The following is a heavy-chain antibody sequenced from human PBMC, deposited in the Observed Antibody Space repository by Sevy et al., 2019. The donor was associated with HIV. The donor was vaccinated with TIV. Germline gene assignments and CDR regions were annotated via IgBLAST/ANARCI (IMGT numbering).Heavy chain of an antibody. CDR1: GFTFSSYT. CDR3: ASYRDAGRNMSYLDY. J-gene: IGHJ4*02. Sequence: GGSLRLSCAASGFTFSSYTMHWVRQAPGKGLEWVALISYDGSDKYYGDSVKGRFTISRDNSKNTLYLQMNSLTPGDTAVYYCASYRDAGRNMSYLDYWAQGTLVTVSS. CDR2: ISYDGSDK. V-gene: IGHV3-30*04. D-gene: IGHD3-16*02.